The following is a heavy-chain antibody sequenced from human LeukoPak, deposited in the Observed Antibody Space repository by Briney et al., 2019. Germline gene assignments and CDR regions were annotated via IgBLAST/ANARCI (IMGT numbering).Heavy chain of an antibody. D-gene: IGHD3-9*01. CDR2: IRAYNGNT. V-gene: IGHV1-18*01. J-gene: IGHJ4*02. CDR1: GDTFTSYG. Sequence: ASVKVSCKASGDTFTSYGICWGRQAPGQGVEWMGWIRAYNGNTNYAQKLQGRVTLTTDTSTSTAYMELRSLRSDDTAVYYCARDQRGILPGYYYDWGQGTLVTVSP. CDR3: ARDQRGILPGYYYD.